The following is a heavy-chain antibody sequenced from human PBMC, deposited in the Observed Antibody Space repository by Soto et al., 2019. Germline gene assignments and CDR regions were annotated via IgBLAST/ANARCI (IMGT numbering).Heavy chain of an antibody. CDR3: ARGGFAPFDY. J-gene: IGHJ4*02. CDR2: IYSGGST. Sequence: EVQLVETGGGLIQPGGSLRLSCAASGFTVSSAYMSWVRQAPGKGLEWVSVIYSGGSTYYADSLKGRFTISRDNSKNTLNIQMNSLRAEDTEVYYCARGGFAPFDYWGQGTMVTVSS. CDR1: GFTVSSAY. V-gene: IGHV3-53*02.